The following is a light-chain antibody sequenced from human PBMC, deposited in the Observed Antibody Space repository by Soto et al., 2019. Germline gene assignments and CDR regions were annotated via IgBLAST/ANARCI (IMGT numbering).Light chain of an antibody. CDR2: DVN. J-gene: IGLJ2*01. Sequence: QSALTQPASVSGSPGQSITISCTGTSSDIGGYDYVSWYQRHPGKAPKLIIYDVNNRPSGVSNRFSGSKSGNTASLTISGRQAADEADYYCTSYASGSSHVVFGSGTKLTVL. V-gene: IGLV2-14*01. CDR3: TSYASGSSHVV. CDR1: SSDIGGYDY.